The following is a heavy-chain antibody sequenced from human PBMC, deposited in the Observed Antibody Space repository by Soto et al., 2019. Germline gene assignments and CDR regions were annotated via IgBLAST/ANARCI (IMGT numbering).Heavy chain of an antibody. CDR3: ARGAYCGGDCYDY. D-gene: IGHD2-21*01. Sequence: QVQLVQSGAEVKKPGASVTVSCKASGNTFTRYYMHWVRQAPGQGLVWMGMISPAGDRTIYAQKFQGRVTITRNTSTSIVCMELSSLKSEDTAIYYCARGAYCGGDCYDYWGQGTLVSVSS. V-gene: IGHV1-46*03. CDR2: ISPAGDRT. CDR1: GNTFTRYY. J-gene: IGHJ4*02.